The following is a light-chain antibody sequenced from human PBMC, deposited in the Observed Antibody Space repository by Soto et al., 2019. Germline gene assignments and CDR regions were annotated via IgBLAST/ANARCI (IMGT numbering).Light chain of an antibody. CDR1: QSISSW. CDR2: DAS. V-gene: IGKV1-5*01. CDR3: QQYNIYPYS. Sequence: DIQMTQSPSTLSASVGDRVTITCRASQSISSWLAWYQQKPGKAPKLLIYDASSLESGVPSRFSGSGSGTEFTLNISSLQPDDCATYYCQQYNIYPYSFGQGTKLEIK. J-gene: IGKJ2*01.